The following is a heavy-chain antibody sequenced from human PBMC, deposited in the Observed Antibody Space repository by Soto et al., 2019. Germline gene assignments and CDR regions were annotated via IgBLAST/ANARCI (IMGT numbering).Heavy chain of an antibody. CDR1: GFTFSSYA. CDR3: AKATRESSSSWYFDY. CDR2: ISGSGGST. D-gene: IGHD6-6*01. J-gene: IGHJ4*02. Sequence: EVQLLESGGGLVQPGGSLRLSCAASGFTFSSYAMSWVRQAPGKGLEWVSSISGSGGSTYYADSVKGRFTISRDNSKNTLYLQMNSLRAEDTAVYYCAKATRESSSSWYFDYWGKGTLVTVSS. V-gene: IGHV3-23*01.